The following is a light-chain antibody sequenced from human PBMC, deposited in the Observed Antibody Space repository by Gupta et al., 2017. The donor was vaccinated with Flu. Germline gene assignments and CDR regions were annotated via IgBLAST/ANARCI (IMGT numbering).Light chain of an antibody. CDR1: QSVSSSY. V-gene: IGKV3-20*01. Sequence: EIVLTQSPGTLSLSPGERATLSCRASQSVSSSYLDWYQQKPCQAPRLLIYGASSRATGIPDRFSGSGSGTEFTLTISRLEPEDFAVYYCQQYETFGQGTKVEIK. CDR2: GAS. CDR3: QQYET. J-gene: IGKJ1*01.